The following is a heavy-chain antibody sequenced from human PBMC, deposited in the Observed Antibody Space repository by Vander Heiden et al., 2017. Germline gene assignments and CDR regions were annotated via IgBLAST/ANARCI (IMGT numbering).Heavy chain of an antibody. CDR2: ISSSGSTI. CDR1: GCTFSSYE. V-gene: IGHV3-48*03. CDR3: ARDNTEQWLVR. J-gene: IGHJ4*02. D-gene: IGHD6-19*01. Sequence: EVQLLESGGGLVQPGGSLMLSAAASGCTFSSYEMNWVRQAPGKGLEWVSYISSSGSTIYYADSVKGRFTISRDNAKNSLYLQMNSLRAEDTAVYYCARDNTEQWLVRWGQGTLVTVSS.